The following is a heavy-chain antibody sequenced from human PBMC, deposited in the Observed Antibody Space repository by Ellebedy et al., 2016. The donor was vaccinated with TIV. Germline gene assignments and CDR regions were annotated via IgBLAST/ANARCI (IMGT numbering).Heavy chain of an antibody. Sequence: GESLKISCEASRFSFRSYWMSWVRQAPGKGLEWVANINQGGSDKYYVDSVKGRFTVSRDNAQNSLFLQMNSLRAEDTAVYYCATDGSYGDYRSPTHAFEMWGQGTLVTVSS. V-gene: IGHV3-7*01. D-gene: IGHD4-17*01. CDR3: ATDGSYGDYRSPTHAFEM. CDR2: INQGGSDK. J-gene: IGHJ3*02. CDR1: RFSFRSYW.